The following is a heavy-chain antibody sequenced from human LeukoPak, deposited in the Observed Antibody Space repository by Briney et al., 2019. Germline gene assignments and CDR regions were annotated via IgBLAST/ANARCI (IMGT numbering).Heavy chain of an antibody. V-gene: IGHV3-48*03. CDR1: GFTFSRFE. CDR3: ARERDMVITFDACDI. CDR2: ISSSGRTT. Sequence: GGSLRLSCAASGFTFSRFEMNWVRQAPGKGLEWVSYISSSGRTTYYADSVKGRFTISRDNAKNSLFLQMNSLRAEDTAVYYCARERDMVITFDACDIWGQGTMVTVSS. J-gene: IGHJ3*02. D-gene: IGHD2-21*01.